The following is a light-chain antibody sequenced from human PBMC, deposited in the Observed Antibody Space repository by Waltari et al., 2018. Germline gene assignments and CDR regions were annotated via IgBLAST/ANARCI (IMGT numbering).Light chain of an antibody. Sequence: SYVLTQPPSVSVAPGESARITCGGNKIGTKSVTWDQKKPGQAPVLVIDSDSDRPSGCPERCSGANSGHTATLTISRVEAGEEADYYCQVWESSRDHYVFGSGTEVTVL. CDR2: SDS. CDR3: QVWESSRDHYV. V-gene: IGLV3-21*01. CDR1: KIGTKS. J-gene: IGLJ1*01.